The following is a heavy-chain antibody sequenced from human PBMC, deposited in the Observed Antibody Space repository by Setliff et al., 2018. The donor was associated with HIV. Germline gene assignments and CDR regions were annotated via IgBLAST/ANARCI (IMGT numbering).Heavy chain of an antibody. CDR1: GGSFSGYY. J-gene: IGHJ4*02. CDR3: ARLSPLDWPFDY. CDR2: INHSGST. D-gene: IGHD3-9*01. Sequence: KPSETLSLTCAVYGGSFSGYYWSWIRQPPGKGLEWIGEINHSGSTNYNPSLKSRVTISVDTSKNQFSLKLSSVTAADTAVYYCARLSPLDWPFDYWGQGTLVTVSS. V-gene: IGHV4-34*01.